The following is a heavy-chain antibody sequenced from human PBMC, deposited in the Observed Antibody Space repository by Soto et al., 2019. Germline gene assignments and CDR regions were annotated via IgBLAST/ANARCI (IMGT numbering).Heavy chain of an antibody. CDR2: IYRTGST. J-gene: IGHJ4*02. Sequence: SETLSLTCAVSGGSFTSNSWGTWFRQPPGQGLEWIGEIYRTGSTNYNPSLKSRVTISLDKSENQFSLKVTSLTAADTAVYYCASRDPGTSVDYWGQGTLVTVSS. CDR1: GGSFTSNSW. V-gene: IGHV4-4*02. CDR3: ASRDPGTSVDY. D-gene: IGHD1-7*01.